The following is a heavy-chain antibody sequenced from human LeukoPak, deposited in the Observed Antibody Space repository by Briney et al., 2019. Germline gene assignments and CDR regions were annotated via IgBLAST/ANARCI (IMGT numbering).Heavy chain of an antibody. CDR2: INHSGST. CDR3: ARDYCTNGVCYFDY. J-gene: IGHJ4*02. V-gene: IGHV4-34*01. CDR1: GGSFSGYY. D-gene: IGHD2-8*01. Sequence: PSETLSLTCAVYGGSFSGYYWSWIRQPPGKGLEWIGEINHSGSTNYNPSLKSRVTISVDTSKNQFSLKLSSVTAADTAVYYCARDYCTNGVCYFDYWGQGTLVTVSS.